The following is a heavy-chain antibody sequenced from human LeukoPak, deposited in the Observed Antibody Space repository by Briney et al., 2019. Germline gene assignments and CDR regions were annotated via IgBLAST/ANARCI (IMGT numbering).Heavy chain of an antibody. D-gene: IGHD6-13*01. J-gene: IGHJ6*02. CDR2: ISSSSSYI. Sequence: GGSLRLSCAASGFTVSSNYMSWVRQAPGKGLEWVSSISSSSSYIYYADSVKGRFTISRDNAKNSLYLQMNSLRAEDTAVYYCARDLGIAASFSHYGMDVWGQGTTVTVSS. CDR1: GFTVSSNY. CDR3: ARDLGIAASFSHYGMDV. V-gene: IGHV3-21*01.